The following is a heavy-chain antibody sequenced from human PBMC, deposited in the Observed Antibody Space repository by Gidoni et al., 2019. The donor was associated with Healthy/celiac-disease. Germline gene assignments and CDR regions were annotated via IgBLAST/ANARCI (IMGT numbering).Heavy chain of an antibody. CDR2: ISYDGSNT. CDR1: GFNFSSYG. J-gene: IGHJ4*02. Sequence: QVQLVESGGGVVQPGRSLRLSCAASGFNFSSYGMHWVRQAPGKGLEWVAVISYDGSNTYYADSVKGRFTISRDNSKNTLYLQMNSLRAEDTAVYYCAKPPNTGIAEYFDYWGQGTLVTVSS. D-gene: IGHD6-13*01. CDR3: AKPPNTGIAEYFDY. V-gene: IGHV3-30*18.